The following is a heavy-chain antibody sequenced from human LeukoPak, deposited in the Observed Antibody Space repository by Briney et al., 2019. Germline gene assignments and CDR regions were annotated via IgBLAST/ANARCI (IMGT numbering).Heavy chain of an antibody. D-gene: IGHD6-13*01. J-gene: IGHJ5*02. V-gene: IGHV4-39*01. CDR1: GDSISSSSYY. CDR3: ARLSSSWYIVSWFDP. CDR2: LYYSGST. Sequence: PSETLSLTCTVSGDSISSSSYYWGWIRQPPEKGLEWIGNLYYSGSTYYNPSLKSRVTFFVDTSKNQFSLKLSSVTAADTAVYYCARLSSSWYIVSWFDPWGQGTLVTVSS.